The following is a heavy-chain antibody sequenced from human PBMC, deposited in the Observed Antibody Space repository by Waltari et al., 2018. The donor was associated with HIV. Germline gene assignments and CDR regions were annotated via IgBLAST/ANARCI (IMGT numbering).Heavy chain of an antibody. Sequence: QVQIQQWGARLLKPSETLSLTCGLYGGSSSPEHWTWVPQAPGRGLEWIGEVTPSGRTDYSPSLKSRLSISLDKSKNSFSLTLNSVSAADTAVYFCGRGTQAAWELVGHWGQGILITVSS. D-gene: IGHD3-10*01. CDR3: GRGTQAAWELVGH. J-gene: IGHJ4*02. V-gene: IGHV4-34*01. CDR2: VTPSGRT. CDR1: GGSSSPEH.